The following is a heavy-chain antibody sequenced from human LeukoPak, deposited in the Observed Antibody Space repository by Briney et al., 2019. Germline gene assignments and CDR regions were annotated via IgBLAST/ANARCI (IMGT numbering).Heavy chain of an antibody. D-gene: IGHD4-17*01. V-gene: IGHV3-23*01. CDR2: ISGSGGST. CDR3: ARHGDYLRGDYYMDV. Sequence: PGGSLRLSCAASGFTFSSYGMSWVRQAPGKGLEWVSAISGSGGSTYYADSVKGRFTISRDNAKNTLYLQMNSLRAEDTAVYYCARHGDYLRGDYYMDVWGKGTTVTISS. CDR1: GFTFSSYG. J-gene: IGHJ6*03.